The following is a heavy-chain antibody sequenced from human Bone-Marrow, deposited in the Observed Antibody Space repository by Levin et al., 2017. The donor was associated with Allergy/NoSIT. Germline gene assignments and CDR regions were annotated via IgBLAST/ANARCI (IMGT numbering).Heavy chain of an antibody. Sequence: PGGSLRLSCAASGFTLTNYAMNWVRRAPGKGLEWVSTISDSGDSTFYADSVKGRFIISRDNSKDTLYLQMNSLRAEDTAVYYCARDNKGYPNWFGPWGQGTLVTVSS. J-gene: IGHJ5*02. CDR2: ISDSGDST. D-gene: IGHD5-18*01. CDR3: ARDNKGYPNWFGP. CDR1: GFTLTNYA. V-gene: IGHV3-23*01.